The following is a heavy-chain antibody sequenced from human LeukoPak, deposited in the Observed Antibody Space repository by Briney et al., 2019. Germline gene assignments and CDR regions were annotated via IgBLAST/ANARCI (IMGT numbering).Heavy chain of an antibody. D-gene: IGHD2-15*01. J-gene: IGHJ4*02. CDR2: IYYSGST. V-gene: IGHV4-39*01. Sequence: PSETLSLTCTVSGGSISSSSYEWGWIRQPPGKGLEWIGSIYYSGSTYYNPSLKSRVTIPVDTSKNQFSLKLSSVTAADTAVYYCAIWGRSYWGGFDYWGQGTLVTVSS. CDR1: GGSISSSSYE. CDR3: AIWGRSYWGGFDY.